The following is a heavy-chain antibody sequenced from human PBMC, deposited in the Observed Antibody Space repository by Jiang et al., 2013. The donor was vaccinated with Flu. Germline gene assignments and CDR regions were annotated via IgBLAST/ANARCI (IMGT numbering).Heavy chain of an antibody. CDR2: TYYRSKWYN. D-gene: IGHD3-22*01. J-gene: IGHJ4*02. CDR1: GDSVSSNSAA. V-gene: IGHV6-1*01. Sequence: SQTLSLTCAISGDSVSSNSAAWNWIRQSPSRGLEWLGRTYYRSKWYNDYAVSVKSRITINPDTSKNQFSLQLNSVTPEDTAVYYCARAGYYQTYVQFDYWGQGILVTVSS. CDR3: ARAGYYQTYVQFDY.